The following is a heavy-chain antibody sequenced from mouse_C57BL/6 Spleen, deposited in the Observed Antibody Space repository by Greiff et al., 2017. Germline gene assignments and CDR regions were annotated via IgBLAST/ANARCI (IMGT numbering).Heavy chain of an antibody. V-gene: IGHV5-4*01. CDR3: ARDRWKEDYFDY. CDR1: GFTFRSYA. D-gene: IGHD2-3*01. J-gene: IGHJ2*01. Sequence: EVHLVGSGGGLVKPGGSLKLSCAASGFTFRSYAMSWVRQTPEKRLEWVATISDGGSYTYYPDNVKGRFTISRDTAKNNLYLQMSHLKSEDTAMYYCARDRWKEDYFDYWGQGTTLTVSS. CDR2: ISDGGSYT.